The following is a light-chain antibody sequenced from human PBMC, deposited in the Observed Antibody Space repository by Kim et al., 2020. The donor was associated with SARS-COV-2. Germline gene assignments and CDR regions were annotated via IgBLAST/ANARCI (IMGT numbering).Light chain of an antibody. Sequence: GQSTTISCTGTRSDVGGYNYVSWYQQHPGKAPKLMMYDVSNRPSGVSNRFSGSKSGNTASLTISGLQAEDEADYYCSSYTSSSTVVFGGGTQLTVL. V-gene: IGLV2-14*03. CDR3: SSYTSSSTVV. J-gene: IGLJ2*01. CDR2: DVS. CDR1: RSDVGGYNY.